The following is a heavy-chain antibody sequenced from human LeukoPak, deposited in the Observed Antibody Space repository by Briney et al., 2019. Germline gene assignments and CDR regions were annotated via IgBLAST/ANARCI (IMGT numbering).Heavy chain of an antibody. J-gene: IGHJ4*02. CDR1: GFTFSNYA. Sequence: GGSLRLSCAASGFTFSNYALGWVRQVPGKGLEWVSGITDSGGSTYYADSVKGRFTISRDNSKNTLYLQMNSLRAEDTAVYFCAKDDGGSVTTMDFEYWGQGTLVTVSS. D-gene: IGHD2-21*02. V-gene: IGHV3-23*01. CDR3: AKDDGGSVTTMDFEY. CDR2: ITDSGGST.